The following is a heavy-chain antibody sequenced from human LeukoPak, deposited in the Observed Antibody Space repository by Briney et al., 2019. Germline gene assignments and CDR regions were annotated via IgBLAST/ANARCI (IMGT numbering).Heavy chain of an antibody. Sequence: GGSLRLSCAASGFTFSSYEMSWVRQAPGKGLDWVSYISSSGSTIYYADSVKGRFTISRDNSKNTLYLQMNSLRAEGTTVYYCARGVRIAVAGYIDYWGQGTLVTVSS. CDR3: ARGVRIAVAGYIDY. V-gene: IGHV3-48*03. D-gene: IGHD6-19*01. CDR2: ISSSGSTI. CDR1: GFTFSSYE. J-gene: IGHJ4*02.